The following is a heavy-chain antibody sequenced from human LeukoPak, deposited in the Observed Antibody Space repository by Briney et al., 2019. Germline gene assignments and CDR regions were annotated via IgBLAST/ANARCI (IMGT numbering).Heavy chain of an antibody. Sequence: SETLSLTCTVSGGSISSYYWSWIRQPAGKGLEWIGYIYYSGSTNYTPSLKSRVTISVDTSKTQFSLKLSSVTAPDTAVYYCATQLGFSYFDAFDIWGQGTMVTVSS. J-gene: IGHJ3*02. CDR1: GGSISSYY. D-gene: IGHD7-27*01. CDR2: IYYSGST. V-gene: IGHV4-59*08. CDR3: ATQLGFSYFDAFDI.